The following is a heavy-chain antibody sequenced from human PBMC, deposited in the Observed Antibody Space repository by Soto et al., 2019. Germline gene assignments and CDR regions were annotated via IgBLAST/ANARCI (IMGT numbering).Heavy chain of an antibody. Sequence: SQTLSLTCAISGDSFSSKTAAWNWIRQSPSRGLEWLGRTYFRSRWYNDYAISVKSRITINPDTSKNQFSLLLNSVTPEDTAVDDCATVSFDHFVHWFDXRGQGTLVHVS. CDR3: ATVSFDHFVHWFDX. V-gene: IGHV6-1*01. CDR1: GDSFSSKTAA. D-gene: IGHD3-9*01. J-gene: IGHJ5*02. CDR2: TYFRSRWYN.